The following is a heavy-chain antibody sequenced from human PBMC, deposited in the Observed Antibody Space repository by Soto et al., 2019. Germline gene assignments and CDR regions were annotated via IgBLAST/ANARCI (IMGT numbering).Heavy chain of an antibody. CDR3: ARESRFLEWLSLNWFDP. Sequence: GGSLSLSCAASGFRFSGYGMHWVRQAPGKGLEWVAVISYDGGNKYYADSVKGRFTISRDNAKNSLYLQMNSLRDEDTAVYYCARESRFLEWLSLNWFDPWGQGTLVTVSS. D-gene: IGHD3-3*01. J-gene: IGHJ5*02. CDR2: ISYDGGNK. V-gene: IGHV3-33*08. CDR1: GFRFSGYG.